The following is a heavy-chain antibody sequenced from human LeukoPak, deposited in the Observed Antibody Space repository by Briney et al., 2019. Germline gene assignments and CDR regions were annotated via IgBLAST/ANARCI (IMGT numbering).Heavy chain of an antibody. V-gene: IGHV3-7*04. Sequence: GGSLRLSCAASGFTFSSYWMTWVRQAPGKGLEWVASIKQDGSDKYYVDSVKGRLTISRDNAKNSLYLQMNSLRAEDTAVYYCARDLWGGSGSGFDYWGQGTLVTVSS. J-gene: IGHJ4*02. D-gene: IGHD3-10*01. CDR1: GFTFSSYW. CDR3: ARDLWGGSGSGFDY. CDR2: IKQDGSDK.